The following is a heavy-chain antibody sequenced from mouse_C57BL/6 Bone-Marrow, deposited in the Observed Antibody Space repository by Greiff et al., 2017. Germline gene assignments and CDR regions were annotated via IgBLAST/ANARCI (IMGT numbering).Heavy chain of an antibody. Sequence: LQLVESGAELVRPGTSVKMSCKASGYTFTNYWIGWAKQRPGHGLEWIGDIYPGGGYTNYNEKFKGKATLTADKSSSTAYMQFSSLTSEDSAIYYCARGYAMDYWGQGTSVTVSS. V-gene: IGHV1-63*01. CDR2: IYPGGGYT. CDR1: GYTFTNYW. J-gene: IGHJ4*01. CDR3: ARGYAMDY.